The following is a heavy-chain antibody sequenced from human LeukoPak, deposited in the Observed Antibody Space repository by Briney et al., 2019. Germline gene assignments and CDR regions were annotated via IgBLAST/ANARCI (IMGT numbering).Heavy chain of an antibody. CDR3: AKVDSSGAGYDAFDI. CDR1: GFTFDDYG. CDR2: INWNGGST. V-gene: IGHV3-20*04. J-gene: IGHJ3*02. Sequence: GGSLRLSCAASGFTFDDYGMSWVRQAPGKGLEWVSGINWNGGSTGYADSAKGRFTISRDNAKNSLYLQMNSLRAEDTAVYYCAKVDSSGAGYDAFDIWGQGTMVTVSS. D-gene: IGHD3-22*01.